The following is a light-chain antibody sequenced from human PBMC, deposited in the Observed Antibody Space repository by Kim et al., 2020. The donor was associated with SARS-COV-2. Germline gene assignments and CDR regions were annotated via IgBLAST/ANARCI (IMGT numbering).Light chain of an antibody. CDR2: EDD. CDR3: QSYNRSNVV. CDR1: SGSIDDNY. V-gene: IGLV6-57*03. J-gene: IGLJ2*01. Sequence: GKAVSISCTRRSGSIDDNYVQWYQQRPGGVPTAVIYEDDQRPCGVSDRFSGSIDNSANSASLTISGLKTEDEADYYCQSYNRSNVVFGGGTQLTVL.